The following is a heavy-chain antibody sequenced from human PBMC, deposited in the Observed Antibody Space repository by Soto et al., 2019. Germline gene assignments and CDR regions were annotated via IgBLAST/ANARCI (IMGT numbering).Heavy chain of an antibody. V-gene: IGHV1-18*01. CDR2: ISAYKGDT. J-gene: IGHJ4*02. CDR1: GYTFANYG. D-gene: IGHD2-8*01. CDR3: FDF. Sequence: ASVKVSCKASGYTFANYGISWVRQAPGQGLEWMGWISAYKGDTNYAQNLRDRITMTSVTAADTAVYFCARLVYDTRLNYMYFDFWGPGTLVTVSS.